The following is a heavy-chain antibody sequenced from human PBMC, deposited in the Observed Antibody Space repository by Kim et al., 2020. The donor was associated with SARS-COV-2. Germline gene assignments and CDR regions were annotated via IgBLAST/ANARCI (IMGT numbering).Heavy chain of an antibody. Sequence: ASVKVSCKASGYTFTSYYMHWVRQAPGQGLEWMGIINPSGGSTSYAQKFQGRVTMTRDTSTSTVYMELSSLRSEDTAVYYCARAPYSGSYYSMPDAFDIWGQGTMVTVSS. CDR3: ARAPYSGSYYSMPDAFDI. CDR2: INPSGGST. J-gene: IGHJ3*02. CDR1: GYTFTSYY. D-gene: IGHD1-26*01. V-gene: IGHV1-46*01.